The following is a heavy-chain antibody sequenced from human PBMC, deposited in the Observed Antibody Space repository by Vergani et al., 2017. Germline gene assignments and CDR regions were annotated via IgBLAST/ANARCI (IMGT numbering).Heavy chain of an antibody. J-gene: IGHJ4*02. V-gene: IGHV3-30-3*01. D-gene: IGHD2-15*01. CDR3: ARGRGGYCSGGSCYFVDY. CDR2: ISYDGSNK. CDR1: GFTFSSYA. Sequence: QVQLVESGGGVVQPGRSLRLSCAASGFTFSSYAMHWVRQAPGKGLEWVAVISYDGSNKYYADSVKGRFTISRDNSKNTLYLQMNSLRAEDTAVYYCARGRGGYCSGGSCYFVDYWGQGTLVTVSS.